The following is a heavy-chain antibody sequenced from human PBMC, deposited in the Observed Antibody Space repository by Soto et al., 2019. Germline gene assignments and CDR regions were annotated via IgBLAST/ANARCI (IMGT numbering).Heavy chain of an antibody. CDR1: EFTFSSYG. CDR2: ISYDGSKK. V-gene: IGHV3-30*18. J-gene: IGHJ4*02. D-gene: IGHD3-22*01. CDR3: AKDTYYHDTTGYYVFDY. Sequence: QVQLVESGGGVVQPGRSLTLSCAASEFTFSSYGIHWVRHAPGKGLEWVAVISYDGSKKQYADSVKGRFTISRDNSKNTLHLQMNSLRAEDTAVYYCAKDTYYHDTTGYYVFDYWGQGTLVTVSS.